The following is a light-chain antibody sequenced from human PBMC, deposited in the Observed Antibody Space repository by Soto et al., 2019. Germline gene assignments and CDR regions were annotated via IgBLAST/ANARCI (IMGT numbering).Light chain of an antibody. Sequence: EIQMTQAPSTLPASLGDGVTITCGASQSISNWLAWYQQNPGTAPKLLIYHASTLESGVPSRFSGSGSGTEFTLTISSLQPDDFATYYCQQYNSYSFGQGTKVDIK. V-gene: IGKV1-5*01. CDR3: QQYNSYS. CDR2: HAS. J-gene: IGKJ1*01. CDR1: QSISNW.